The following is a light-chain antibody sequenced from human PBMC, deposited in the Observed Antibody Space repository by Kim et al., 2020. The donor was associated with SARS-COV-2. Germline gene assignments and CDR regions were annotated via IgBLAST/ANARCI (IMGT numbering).Light chain of an antibody. CDR1: QSISSY. V-gene: IGKV1-39*01. J-gene: IGKJ2*01. CDR3: QQSYSTLPMYT. Sequence: SVGDRVTITCRASQSISSYLNWYQQKPGKAPKLLIYAASSLQSGVPSRFSGSGSGTDFPLTISSLQPEDFATYYCQQSYSTLPMYTFGQGTKLEI. CDR2: AAS.